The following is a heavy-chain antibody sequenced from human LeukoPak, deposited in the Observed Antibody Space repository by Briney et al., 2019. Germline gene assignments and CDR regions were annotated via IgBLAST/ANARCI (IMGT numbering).Heavy chain of an antibody. CDR2: IYTSGST. D-gene: IGHD3-3*01. Sequence: SETLSLTCTVSGGSISSGSYYWSWIRQPAGKGLEWIGRIYTSGSTNYNPSLKSRVTISVDTSKNQFSLKLSSVTAADTAVYYCARDRSPYDFWSGYYNLPGYYYMDVWGKGTTVTVSS. CDR1: GGSISSGSYY. V-gene: IGHV4-61*02. J-gene: IGHJ6*03. CDR3: ARDRSPYDFWSGYYNLPGYYYMDV.